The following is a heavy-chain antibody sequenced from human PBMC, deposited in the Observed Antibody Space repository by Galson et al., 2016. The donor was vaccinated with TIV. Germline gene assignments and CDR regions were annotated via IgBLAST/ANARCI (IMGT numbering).Heavy chain of an antibody. CDR1: GYTFTDYY. V-gene: IGHV1-2*02. Sequence: SVKVSCKASGYTFTDYYVHWVRQAPGQGLEWMGWINPNSGGTIYAQKFQGRVTMTRDTSISTAFMEVKELRYDDTALYFCARDDGSTSGSNFWGQGTLVTVSS. D-gene: IGHD3-22*01. CDR3: ARDDGSTSGSNF. CDR2: INPNSGGT. J-gene: IGHJ4*02.